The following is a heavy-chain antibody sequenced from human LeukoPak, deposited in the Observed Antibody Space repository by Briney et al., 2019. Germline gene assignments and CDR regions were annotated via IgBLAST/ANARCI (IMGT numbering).Heavy chain of an antibody. CDR2: IYYSGST. V-gene: IGHV4-59*01. CDR1: GGSISSYY. CDR3: AREDYYDSSGTSGIDP. D-gene: IGHD3-22*01. Sequence: NPSETLSLTCTVSGGSISSYYWSWLRQPPGKGLEWLGYIYYSGSTNYNPSLKSRVTISVDTSKNQFSLKLSSVTAADTAVYYCAREDYYDSSGTSGIDPWGQGTLVTVSS. J-gene: IGHJ5*02.